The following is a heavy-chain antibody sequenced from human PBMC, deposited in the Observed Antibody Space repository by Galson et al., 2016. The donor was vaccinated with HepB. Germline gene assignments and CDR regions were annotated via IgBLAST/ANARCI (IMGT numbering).Heavy chain of an antibody. CDR3: TRGTLGTTATMAFDY. CDR1: GASISNNYW. V-gene: IGHV4-4*02. D-gene: IGHD1-26*01. CDR2: IYQTGTA. Sequence: ETLSLTCAISGASISNNYWWSWVRQSPEKGLEWIGEIYQTGTANYDPSFTSRATISVDTSKNQISLRLDSVTAADTAVYYCTRGTLGTTATMAFDYWGQGTLVSVSS. J-gene: IGHJ4*02.